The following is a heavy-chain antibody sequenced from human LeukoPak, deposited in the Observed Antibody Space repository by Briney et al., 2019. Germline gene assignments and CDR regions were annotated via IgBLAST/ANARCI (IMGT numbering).Heavy chain of an antibody. V-gene: IGHV3-30*02. CDR3: AKAGYSYGYSDWYFDL. J-gene: IGHJ2*01. CDR2: IQYDGSNK. CDR1: GFTFSSYG. Sequence: PGGSLRLSCAASGFTFSSYGMHWVRQAPGKGLEWVAFIQYDGSNKYYADSVKGRFTISRDNSKNTLYLQMNSLRAEDTAVYYCAKAGYSYGYSDWYFDLWGRGTLVTVSS. D-gene: IGHD5-18*01.